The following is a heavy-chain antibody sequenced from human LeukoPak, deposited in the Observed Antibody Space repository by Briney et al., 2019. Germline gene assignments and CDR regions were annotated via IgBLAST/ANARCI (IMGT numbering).Heavy chain of an antibody. CDR3: ASDFIAVPDTSAY. V-gene: IGHV3-48*01. D-gene: IGHD6-19*01. Sequence: PGGSLRLSCAASGFTFSSYSMSWVRQAPGKGLEWVSYISSTSSVIHHADSVKGRFTISRDNAKNSLYLQMNSLRAEDTAVYYCASDFIAVPDTSAYWGQGTLVTVSS. J-gene: IGHJ4*02. CDR1: GFTFSSYS. CDR2: ISSTSSVI.